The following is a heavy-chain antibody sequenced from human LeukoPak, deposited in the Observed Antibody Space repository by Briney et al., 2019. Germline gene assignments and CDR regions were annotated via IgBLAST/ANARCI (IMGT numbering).Heavy chain of an antibody. CDR2: MNPNSGNT. J-gene: IGHJ4*02. CDR1: GYTFTSYD. D-gene: IGHD3-22*01. CDR3: ARAAKVYYYDSSGAPDY. Sequence: GASVKVSCKASGYTFTSYDINWVRQATGQGLEWMGWMNPNSGNTGYAQKFQGRVTMTRNTSISTAYMELSSLRSEDTAVYYCARAAKVYYYDSSGAPDYWGQGTLVTVSS. V-gene: IGHV1-8*01.